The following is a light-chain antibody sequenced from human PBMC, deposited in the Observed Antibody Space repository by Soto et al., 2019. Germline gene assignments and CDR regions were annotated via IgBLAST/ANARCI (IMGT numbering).Light chain of an antibody. Sequence: QAVVTQPPSLSGTPGQTVTISCIGSRSNIGSAIVHWYQQLPGTAPKHLIYMNNQRPSGVPDRFSGSKSGTSASLVITGLRPEDEADYNCVAWDENLVSRVFGGGTKVTVL. CDR3: VAWDENLVSRV. V-gene: IGLV1-47*01. CDR2: MNN. J-gene: IGLJ3*02. CDR1: RSNIGSAI.